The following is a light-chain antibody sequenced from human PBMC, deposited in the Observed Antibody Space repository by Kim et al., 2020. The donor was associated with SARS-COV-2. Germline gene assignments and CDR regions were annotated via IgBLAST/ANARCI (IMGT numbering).Light chain of an antibody. CDR3: QQRSS. CDR2: DAS. Sequence: EIVLRQSPATLSLSPGERATLSCRASQSVSSYLAWYQQKPGQAPRLLIYDASKRAIGIPARFSGSGSGTDFTLTISRLEPEDSAVYFCQQRSSFGQGTRLELK. J-gene: IGKJ5*01. V-gene: IGKV3-11*01. CDR1: QSVSSY.